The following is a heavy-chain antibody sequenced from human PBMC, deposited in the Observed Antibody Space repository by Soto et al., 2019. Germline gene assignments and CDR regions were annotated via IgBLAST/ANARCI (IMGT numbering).Heavy chain of an antibody. Sequence: GASVKVSCKASGGTFSSYTISWVRQAPGQGLEWMGRIIPILGIANYAQKFQGRVTMTRNTSISTAYMELSSLRSEDTAVYYCASYKQRGYYVMDVWGQGTTVTVSS. V-gene: IGHV1-69*02. CDR2: IIPILGIA. CDR1: GGTFSSYT. J-gene: IGHJ6*02. D-gene: IGHD1-20*01. CDR3: ASYKQRGYYVMDV.